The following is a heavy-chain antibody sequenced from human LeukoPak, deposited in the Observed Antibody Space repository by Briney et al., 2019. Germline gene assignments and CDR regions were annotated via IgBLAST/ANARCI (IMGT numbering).Heavy chain of an antibody. CDR1: GGTFSSYA. V-gene: IGHV1-69*05. CDR3: ASGGSGSYRDLGDNWFDP. D-gene: IGHD1-26*01. Sequence: SVKVSCKASGGTFSSYAISWVRQAPGQGLEWMGGIIPIFGTANYAQKFQGRATITTDESTSTAYMELSSLRSEDTAVYYCASGGSGSYRDLGDNWFDPWGQGTLVTVSS. J-gene: IGHJ5*02. CDR2: IIPIFGTA.